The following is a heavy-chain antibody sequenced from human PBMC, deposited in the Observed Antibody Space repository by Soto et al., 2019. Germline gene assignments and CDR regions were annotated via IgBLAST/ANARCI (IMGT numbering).Heavy chain of an antibody. V-gene: IGHV4-59*08. D-gene: IGHD6-19*01. CDR2: TDYSGNT. J-gene: IGHJ4*02. CDR3: ARAVGDPLYYLDY. Sequence: LEILSLTCTVSSDSISSYYWIWIRQSPGKGLEWIGYTDYSGNTNYNPSLKSRVTISGDTSKNQFSLRLSSVTAADTAVYYCARAVGDPLYYLDYWGQGTLVTVSS. CDR1: SDSISSYY.